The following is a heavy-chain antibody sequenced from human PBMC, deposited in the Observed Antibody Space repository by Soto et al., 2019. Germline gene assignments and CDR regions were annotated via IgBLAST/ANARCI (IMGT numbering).Heavy chain of an antibody. Sequence: PGGSLRLSCATSGFTFTSYSLNWFRPAPGRGLEWLSYISSSSNTIFSADSVKGRFTISRDSANSSLYLQLTSLRDEDTALYFCARGLGQRSGPFDFWGQGT. V-gene: IGHV3-48*02. CDR3: ARGLGQRSGPFDF. CDR2: ISSSSNTI. CDR1: GFTFTSYS. D-gene: IGHD6-25*01. J-gene: IGHJ4*02.